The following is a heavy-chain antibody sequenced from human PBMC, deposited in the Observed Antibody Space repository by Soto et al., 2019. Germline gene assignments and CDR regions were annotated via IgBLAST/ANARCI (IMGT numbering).Heavy chain of an antibody. V-gene: IGHV3-23*01. CDR3: AMDTVTTGGIYYFYYMAV. D-gene: IGHD4-17*01. CDR2: ITGGGGNT. CDR1: GFAFNDYA. Sequence: GGSLRLSCAASGFAFNDYAVSWVRQAPGKGPEWVSAITGGGGNTFYADSVRGRFTISRDNSKYTLYLQMNRLTAEDTAVYYCAMDTVTTGGIYYFYYMAVWGKGTTVTVSS. J-gene: IGHJ6*03.